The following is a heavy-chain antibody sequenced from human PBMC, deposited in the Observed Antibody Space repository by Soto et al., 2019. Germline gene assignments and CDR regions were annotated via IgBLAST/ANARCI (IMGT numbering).Heavy chain of an antibody. Sequence: GGSLRLSCAASGFTFSSYWMSWVRQAPGKGLEWVANIKQDGSEKYYVDSVKGRFTISRDNAKNSLYLQMNSLRAEDTAVYYCARGLQTGADIVVVPAAPPGFGYWGQGTLVTVYS. CDR3: ARGLQTGADIVVVPAAPPGFGY. CDR1: GFTFSSYW. V-gene: IGHV3-7*01. CDR2: IKQDGSEK. J-gene: IGHJ4*02. D-gene: IGHD2-2*01.